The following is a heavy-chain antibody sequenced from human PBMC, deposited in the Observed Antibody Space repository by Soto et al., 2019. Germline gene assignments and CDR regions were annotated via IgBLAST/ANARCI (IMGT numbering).Heavy chain of an antibody. CDR1: GYSFTTEW. V-gene: IGHV5-51*01. CDR2: IFPADSDT. J-gene: IGHJ4*02. Sequence: EVQLVQSGPEVKKPGESLKISCKGSGYSFTTEWIAWVRQMPGKGLEWMGIIFPADSDTKYSPSFQGQVTNSADKSTSTVHLQWSSLKASDTAMYYCARRAGSDYWGQGTLVTVSS. CDR3: ARRAGSDY.